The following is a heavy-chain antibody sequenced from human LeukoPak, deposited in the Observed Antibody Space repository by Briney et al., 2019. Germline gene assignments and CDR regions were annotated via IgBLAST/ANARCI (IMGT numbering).Heavy chain of an antibody. CDR2: IIPILGIT. J-gene: IGHJ1*01. CDR1: GGTFSSYA. D-gene: IGHD6-25*01. CDR3: ARTSIAAEFEYFQH. V-gene: IGHV1-69*04. Sequence: SVKVSCKASGGTFSSYAISWVRQAPGQGLEWMGRIIPILGITNYAQKFQGRVTITADKSTSTAYMELSSLRSEDTAVYYCARTSIAAEFEYFQHWGQGTLVTVSS.